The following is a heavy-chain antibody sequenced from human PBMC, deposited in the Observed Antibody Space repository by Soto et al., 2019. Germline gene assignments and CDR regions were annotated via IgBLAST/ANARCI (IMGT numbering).Heavy chain of an antibody. V-gene: IGHV1-2*02. J-gene: IGHJ4*02. CDR1: GYTFIDYY. Sequence: QVQLVQSGAEVKKPGASVKVSCEASGYTFIDYYMHWVRQAPGQGFEWMGRISPKSGGTNYAQKFQGRVTMTLDTSLNTAYIQLSSLMSEDTAVYYCARPPGYISDWYYFDLLGQGTLVTVSS. D-gene: IGHD6-19*01. CDR3: ARPPGYISDWYYFDL. CDR2: ISPKSGGT.